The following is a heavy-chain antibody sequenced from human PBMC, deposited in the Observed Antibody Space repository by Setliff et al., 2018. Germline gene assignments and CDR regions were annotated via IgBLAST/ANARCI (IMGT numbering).Heavy chain of an antibody. Sequence: PSDTLSLTCTVSGGSISSSSYYWGWIRQPPGKGLEWIGSIYYSGSTYYNPSLKSRVTISVDTSKNQFSLKLSSVTAADTAVYYCAGLYYYGSGSYPAPIDYWGQGTLVTVSS. V-gene: IGHV4-39*01. CDR1: GGSISSSSYY. CDR2: IYYSGST. CDR3: AGLYYYGSGSYPAPIDY. D-gene: IGHD3-10*01. J-gene: IGHJ4*02.